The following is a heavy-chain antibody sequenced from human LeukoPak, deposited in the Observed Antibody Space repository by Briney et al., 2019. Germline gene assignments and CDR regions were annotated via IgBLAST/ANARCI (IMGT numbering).Heavy chain of an antibody. CDR3: ARDVRSSRWYYHGMDV. Sequence: ASVKVSCKASGYTFTSYYMHWVRQAPGQGLEWMGVINPSGGNTSYAQRFQGRVTMTRDTSTSTVYMELSSLRSEDTAVYYCARDVRSSRWYYHGMDVWGQGTTVTVTS. D-gene: IGHD6-13*01. V-gene: IGHV1-46*01. CDR1: GYTFTSYY. CDR2: INPSGGNT. J-gene: IGHJ6*02.